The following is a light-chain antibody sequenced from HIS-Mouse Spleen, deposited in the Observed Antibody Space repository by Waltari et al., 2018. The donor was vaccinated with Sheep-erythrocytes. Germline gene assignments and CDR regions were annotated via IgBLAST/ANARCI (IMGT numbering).Light chain of an antibody. V-gene: IGLV1-44*01. CDR3: AAWDDSLNCAV. J-gene: IGLJ7*02. CDR1: SSNIGSNT. Sequence: QSVLTQPPSASGTPGQRVTISCSGSSSNIGSNTVNWYHQLPGTAPKLLSYSNNRLPSAVPARFSGSKSGTSAALAMSGLQTANEADYYCAAWDDSLNCAVFGGGTQLTAL. CDR2: SNN.